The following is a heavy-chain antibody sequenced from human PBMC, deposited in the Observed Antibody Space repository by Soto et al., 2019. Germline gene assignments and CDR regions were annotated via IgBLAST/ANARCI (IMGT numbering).Heavy chain of an antibody. CDR1: GYTFTIYW. D-gene: IGHD2-15*01. CDR2: VYPSNANT. Sequence: GESLRMSFQVSGYTFTIYWIVWGRHIPGKVLASMWIVYPSNANTKYSPSFQGQVTISADQSINTAYLQWDSLKASHTAIYYCARPANAVADHFDLWGQGPPVTVSS. CDR3: ARPANAVADHFDL. V-gene: IGHV5-51*01. J-gene: IGHJ4*02.